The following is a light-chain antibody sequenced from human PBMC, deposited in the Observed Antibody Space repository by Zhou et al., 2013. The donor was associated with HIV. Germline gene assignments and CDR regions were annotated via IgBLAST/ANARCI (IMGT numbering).Light chain of an antibody. V-gene: IGKV3-20*01. CDR1: QSVSNNY. CDR2: GAS. J-gene: IGKJ4*01. Sequence: EIVLTQSPGTLSLSPGERATLSCRASQSVSNNYVAWYQQSPGQAPRLLIHGASSRATGTPDRFSGSGSGTDFTLTIARLEPEDSAVYYCQQYGSSPLTFGGGTKVEIK. CDR3: QQYGSSPLT.